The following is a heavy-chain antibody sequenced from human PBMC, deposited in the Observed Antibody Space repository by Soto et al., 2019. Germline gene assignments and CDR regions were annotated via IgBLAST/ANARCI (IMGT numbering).Heavy chain of an antibody. CDR1: GGSISSYY. J-gene: IGHJ4*02. CDR2: IYYSGST. CDR3: ARHSNRNYGLYYFDY. Sequence: PSETLSLTCTVSGGSISSYYWSWIRQPPGKGLEWIGYIYYSGSTNYNPSPKSRVTISVDTSKNQFSLKVSSATAADTAVYYCARHSNRNYGLYYFDYWGLGALVTVSS. D-gene: IGHD4-4*01. V-gene: IGHV4-59*08.